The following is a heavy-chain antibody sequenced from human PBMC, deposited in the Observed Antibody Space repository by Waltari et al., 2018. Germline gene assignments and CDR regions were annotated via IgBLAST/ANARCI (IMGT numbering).Heavy chain of an antibody. CDR3: ATAPPASIVGATLFDY. V-gene: IGHV1-24*01. Sequence: QVQLVQSGAEVKKPGASVKVSCKVSGYTLTELSMHWVRQAPGKGLEWMGGFVPEDGKTIYAQKFQGRVTMTENTSTDTAYMELSSLRSEDTAVYYCATAPPASIVGATLFDYWGQGTLVTVSS. CDR1: GYTLTELS. CDR2: FVPEDGKT. D-gene: IGHD1-26*01. J-gene: IGHJ4*02.